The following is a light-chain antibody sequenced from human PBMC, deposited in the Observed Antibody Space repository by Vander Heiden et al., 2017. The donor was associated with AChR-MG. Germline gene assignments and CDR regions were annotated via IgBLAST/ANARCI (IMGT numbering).Light chain of an antibody. CDR1: QSVSSNY. V-gene: IGKV3-20*01. Sequence: EIVLTQSPGTLSLSPGERAILSCRASQSVSSNYLAWYQQKPGQAPRLLIYGASSRATGIPDRFSVSGSGTDFSLTISRLEPEDFAVYYCQQEGNSPRTFGQGTKLEIK. CDR2: GAS. CDR3: QQEGNSPRT. J-gene: IGKJ2*01.